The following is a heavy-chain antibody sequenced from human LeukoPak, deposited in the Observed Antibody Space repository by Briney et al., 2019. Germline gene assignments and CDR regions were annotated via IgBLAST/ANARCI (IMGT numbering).Heavy chain of an antibody. Sequence: SETLSLTCAVSGYSISSGYYWGWIRQPPGKGLEWIGSIYHSGSTYYNPSLKGRVTISVDTSKNQFSLKPSSVTAADTAVYYCARTYYDFWRSFFDYWGQGTLVTVSS. D-gene: IGHD3-3*01. V-gene: IGHV4-38-2*01. CDR2: IYHSGST. CDR1: GYSISSGYY. J-gene: IGHJ4*02. CDR3: ARTYYDFWRSFFDY.